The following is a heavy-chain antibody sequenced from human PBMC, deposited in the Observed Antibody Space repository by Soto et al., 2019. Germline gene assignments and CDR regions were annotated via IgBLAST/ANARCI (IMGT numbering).Heavy chain of an antibody. J-gene: IGHJ4*02. CDR1: GGSISSYY. CDR2: IYTSGST. Sequence: SETLSLTCTVSGGSISSYYWSWIRQPAGKGLEWIGRIYTSGSTNYNPSLKSRVTMSVDTSKNQFSLKLRSEDTAVYYCARAQRRYCSSTSCYFFDYWGQGTLVTVSS. D-gene: IGHD2-2*01. V-gene: IGHV4-4*07. CDR3: ARAQRRYCSSTSCYFFDY.